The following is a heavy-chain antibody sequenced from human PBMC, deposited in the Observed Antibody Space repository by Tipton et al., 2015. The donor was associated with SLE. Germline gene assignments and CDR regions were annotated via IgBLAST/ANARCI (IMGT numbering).Heavy chain of an antibody. V-gene: IGHV4-59*08. J-gene: IGHJ6*02. CDR2: IYYGGKT. CDR3: ARRRDSSNWYSRYGMDV. D-gene: IGHD6-13*01. Sequence: TLSLTCAVYGGPVKDFYWSWFRQPPGKGLEWIGYIYYGGKTNYNPPLKRRVTFSIDMSKNQFSLKLTSVTAADTAVYYCARRRDSSNWYSRYGMDVWGQGTTVTVSS. CDR1: GGPVKDFY.